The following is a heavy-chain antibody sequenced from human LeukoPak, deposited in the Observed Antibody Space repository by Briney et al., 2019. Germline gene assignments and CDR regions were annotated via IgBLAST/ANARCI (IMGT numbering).Heavy chain of an antibody. CDR2: ISHDGSNK. CDR3: AKARMITFGGVIVPPFDP. Sequence: GGSLRLSCAASGFTFSSYAMHRVRQAPGKGLEWVAVISHDGSNKYYADSVKGRFTISRDNSKNTLYLQMNSLRAEDTAVYYCAKARMITFGGVIVPPFDPWGQGTLVTVSS. CDR1: GFTFSSYA. V-gene: IGHV3-30-3*01. J-gene: IGHJ5*02. D-gene: IGHD3-16*02.